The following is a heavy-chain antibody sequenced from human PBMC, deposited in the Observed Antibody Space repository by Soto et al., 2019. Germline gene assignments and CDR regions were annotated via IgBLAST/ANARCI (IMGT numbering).Heavy chain of an antibody. CDR2: IWYDGSNK. Sequence: LILSCAASGFTFSSYGMHWVRQAPGKGLEWVAVIWYDGSNKYYADSVKGRFTISRDNSKNTLYLQMNSLRAEDMAVYYCARARVVGASGDYFDYWGQGTLVTVSS. V-gene: IGHV3-33*01. CDR3: ARARVVGASGDYFDY. D-gene: IGHD1-26*01. CDR1: GFTFSSYG. J-gene: IGHJ4*02.